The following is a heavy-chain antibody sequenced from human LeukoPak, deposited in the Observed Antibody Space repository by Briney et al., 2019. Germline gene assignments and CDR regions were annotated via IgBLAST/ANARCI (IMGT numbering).Heavy chain of an antibody. Sequence: KPGGSLRLSCAASGFTFSSSAMSWVRQAPGKGLEWVGRIKSKTDGGTTDYAAPVKGRFTISRDDSKNTLYLQMNSLKTEDTAVYYCTTDRYWGGLDYWGQGTLVTVSS. CDR3: TTDRYWGGLDY. CDR1: GFTFSSSA. J-gene: IGHJ4*02. CDR2: IKSKTDGGTT. D-gene: IGHD2-15*01. V-gene: IGHV3-15*01.